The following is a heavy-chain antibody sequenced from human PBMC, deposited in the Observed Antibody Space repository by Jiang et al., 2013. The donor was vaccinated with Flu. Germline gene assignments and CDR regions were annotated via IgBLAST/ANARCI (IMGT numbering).Heavy chain of an antibody. CDR2: IWYDGSKQ. CDR3: TRETPAQDLLRSGWSLGGAFDY. CDR1: GFTFSSYG. D-gene: IGHD6-19*01. Sequence: VQLVESGGGVVQPGRSLRLSCAASGFTFSSYGMHWVRQAPGKGLEWVALIWYDGSKQYYGDAVKGRFTISRDNSNNRLDLQMSSLRVEDTGIYYCTRETPAQDLLRSGWSLGGAFDYWGQGALVTVSS. J-gene: IGHJ4*02. V-gene: IGHV3-33*01.